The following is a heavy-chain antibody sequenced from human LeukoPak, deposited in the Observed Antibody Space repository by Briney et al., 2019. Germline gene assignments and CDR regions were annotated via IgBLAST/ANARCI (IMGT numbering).Heavy chain of an antibody. J-gene: IGHJ6*03. CDR2: IYTSGST. Sequence: SETLSLTCTVSGGSISSGTYYWSWIRQPAGKGLEWIGRIYTSGSTNYNPSLKSRVTISVDTSKNQFSLKLNSVTAADTAVYYCARVNAEYYYHYYMDVWGKGTTVTISS. V-gene: IGHV4-61*02. CDR3: ARVNAEYYYHYYMDV. D-gene: IGHD3-10*01. CDR1: GGSISSGTYY.